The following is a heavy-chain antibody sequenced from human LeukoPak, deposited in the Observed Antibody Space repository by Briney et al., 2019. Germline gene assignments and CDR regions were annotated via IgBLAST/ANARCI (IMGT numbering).Heavy chain of an antibody. CDR3: ARTAGIDYGDYEPLDY. Sequence: GGSLRLSCAASGFTFSSYAMSWVRQAPGMGLEWVSSIGSSGDITYYADSVKGRFTISRDNAKNSLYLQMNSLRAEDTAVYYCARTAGIDYGDYEPLDYWGQGTLVTVSS. CDR2: IGSSGDIT. V-gene: IGHV3-21*06. D-gene: IGHD4-17*01. J-gene: IGHJ4*02. CDR1: GFTFSSYA.